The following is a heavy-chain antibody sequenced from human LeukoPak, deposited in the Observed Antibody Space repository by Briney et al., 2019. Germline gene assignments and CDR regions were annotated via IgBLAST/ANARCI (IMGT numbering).Heavy chain of an antibody. CDR1: GFTFSNYW. CDR3: TRTTTTADWYFDL. CDR2: INSDGSST. Sequence: GGSLRLSCAVSGFTFSNYWMYWVRQAPGKRLVWVARINSDGSSTTYADSVEGRFTISSDSTKSMLHLQMHSLRVDDSAVYFCTRTTTTADWYFDLWGRGTLVTVSS. D-gene: IGHD1-1*01. V-gene: IGHV3-74*01. J-gene: IGHJ2*01.